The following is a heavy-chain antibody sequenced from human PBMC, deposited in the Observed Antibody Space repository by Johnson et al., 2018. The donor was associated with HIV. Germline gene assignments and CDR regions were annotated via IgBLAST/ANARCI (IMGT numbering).Heavy chain of an antibody. CDR1: GFTFSSYA. Sequence: QVQLVESGGGLVQPGRSLRLSCAASGFTFSSYAMHWVRQAPGKGLEWVAVISYDGSNKYYADSVKGRFTISRDNVKNSLYLQMNSLRAEDTALYYCARSRGGGGYAPEAFDIWGQGTMVTVSS. CDR2: ISYDGSNK. D-gene: IGHD5-12*01. V-gene: IGHV3-30*04. CDR3: ARSRGGGGYAPEAFDI. J-gene: IGHJ3*02.